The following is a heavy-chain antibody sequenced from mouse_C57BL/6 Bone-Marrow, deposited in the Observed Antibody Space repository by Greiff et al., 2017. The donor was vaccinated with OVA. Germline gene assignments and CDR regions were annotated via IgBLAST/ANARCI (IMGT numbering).Heavy chain of an antibody. D-gene: IGHD2-3*01. V-gene: IGHV1-82*01. Sequence: QVQLQQSGPELVKPGASVKISCKASGYAFSSSWMNWVKQRPGKGLEWIGRIYPGDGDTNYNGKFKGKATLTADKSSSTAYMQLSSLTSEDSAVYFCARGGLLPLYFDYWGQGTTLTVSS. CDR1: GYAFSSSW. CDR3: ARGGLLPLYFDY. J-gene: IGHJ2*01. CDR2: IYPGDGDT.